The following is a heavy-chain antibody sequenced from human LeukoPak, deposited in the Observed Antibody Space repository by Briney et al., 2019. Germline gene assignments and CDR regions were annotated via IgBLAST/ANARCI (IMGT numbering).Heavy chain of an antibody. CDR1: GGTFSSYA. D-gene: IGHD6-13*01. Sequence: ASVKVSCKASGGTFSSYAISWVRQAPGQGLEWMGGIIPIFGTANYAQKFQGRVTITTDESTSTAYMELSSLRSEDTAVYYCARDRGSWYGVFDYWGQGTLATVSS. J-gene: IGHJ4*02. V-gene: IGHV1-69*05. CDR3: ARDRGSWYGVFDY. CDR2: IIPIFGTA.